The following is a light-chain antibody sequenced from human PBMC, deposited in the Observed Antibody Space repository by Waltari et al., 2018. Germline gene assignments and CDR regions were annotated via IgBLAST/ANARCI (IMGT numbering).Light chain of an antibody. Sequence: QSVLTQPPSASGTPGQRFTMSCSGSSSNIATNYVYWYQQFPGTAPKLLTYRNKERRSVVPCGVSGSKSGTSASLAISGLRSDDEADYYCAVWDDSLGGPVFGGGTHLTVL. CDR2: RNK. V-gene: IGLV1-47*01. CDR3: AVWDDSLGGPV. J-gene: IGLJ7*01. CDR1: SSNIATNY.